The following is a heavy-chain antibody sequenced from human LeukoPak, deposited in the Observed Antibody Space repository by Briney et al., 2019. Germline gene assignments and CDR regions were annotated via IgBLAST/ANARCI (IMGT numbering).Heavy chain of an antibody. J-gene: IGHJ4*02. D-gene: IGHD3-10*01. Sequence: PGGSLRLSCAASGFTFSSYWMSWVRQAPGKGLEWVANIKQDGSEKYYVDSVKGRFTISRDNAKNSLYLQMNSPRAEDTAVYYCAREGSSSPGPVGYWGQGTLVTVSS. V-gene: IGHV3-7*01. CDR2: IKQDGSEK. CDR3: AREGSSSPGPVGY. CDR1: GFTFSSYW.